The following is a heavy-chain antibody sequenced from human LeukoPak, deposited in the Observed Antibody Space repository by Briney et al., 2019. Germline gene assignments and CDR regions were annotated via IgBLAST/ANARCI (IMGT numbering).Heavy chain of an antibody. Sequence: GGSLRLSCGASGFAFSSYWMHWVRQAPGKGLVWVSGINGDGTRTTYLDSAKGRFTISRDNAKNTLCLEMNSLRAEDAAVYYCASDQEREYSGYDPFDYWGQGTLVTVSS. CDR1: GFAFSSYW. D-gene: IGHD5-12*01. CDR3: ASDQEREYSGYDPFDY. CDR2: INGDGTRT. V-gene: IGHV3-74*01. J-gene: IGHJ4*02.